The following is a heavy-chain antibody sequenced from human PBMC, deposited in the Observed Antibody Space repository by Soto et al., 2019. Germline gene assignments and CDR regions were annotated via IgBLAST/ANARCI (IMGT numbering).Heavy chain of an antibody. CDR3: AADIGYSSSWYADYYYYGMDV. J-gene: IGHJ6*02. V-gene: IGHV1-58*01. Sequence: ASVKVSCKASGFTFTSSAVQWVRQARGQRLEWIGWIVVGSGNTNYAQKFQERVTITRDMSTSTAYMELSSLRSEDTAVYYCAADIGYSSSWYADYYYYGMDVWGQGTTVTVSS. D-gene: IGHD6-13*01. CDR1: GFTFTSSA. CDR2: IVVGSGNT.